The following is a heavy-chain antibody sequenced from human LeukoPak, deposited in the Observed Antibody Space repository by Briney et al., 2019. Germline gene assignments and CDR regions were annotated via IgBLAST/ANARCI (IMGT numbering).Heavy chain of an antibody. V-gene: IGHV1-69*05. Sequence: SVKVSCKASGGTFSTYAVNWVRHAPGHGLEWMGGIIPLFGTANYAQKFQGTVTITTDESTSTAYMELSSLRSEDTAIYYCTRVFARGGEIIGSYYYYWGQGTLVTVSS. CDR2: IIPLFGTA. D-gene: IGHD3-10*01. CDR1: GGTFSTYA. CDR3: TRVFARGGEIIGSYYYY. J-gene: IGHJ4*02.